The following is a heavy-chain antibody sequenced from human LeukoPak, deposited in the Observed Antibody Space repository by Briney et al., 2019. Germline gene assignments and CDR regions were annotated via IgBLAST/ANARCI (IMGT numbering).Heavy chain of an antibody. CDR1: GFTFSSYS. CDR2: ISSSSSTI. V-gene: IGHV3-48*01. J-gene: IGHJ4*02. CDR3: ARDRASEL. Sequence: GGSLRLSCAASGFTFSSYSMNWVRQAPGKGLEWVSYISSSSSTIYYADSVKGRFTISRDNAKNSLYLQMNSLRAEDTAVYYCARDRASELWGQGTLVTVSS. D-gene: IGHD1-26*01.